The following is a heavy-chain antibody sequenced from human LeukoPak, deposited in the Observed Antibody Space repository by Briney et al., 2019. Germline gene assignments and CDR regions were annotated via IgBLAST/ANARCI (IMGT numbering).Heavy chain of an antibody. V-gene: IGHV4-59*01. CDR3: ARSYYSDSSGYYYLVY. CDR1: GGSISSYY. CDR2: IYYSGST. J-gene: IGHJ4*02. D-gene: IGHD3-22*01. Sequence: SETLFLTCTVSGGSISSYYWNWIRQPPGKGLEWIGYIYYSGSTNYNPSLKSRVTISVDTSKNQFSLNLSSVTAADTAVYYCARSYYSDSSGYYYLVYWGQGTLVTVSS.